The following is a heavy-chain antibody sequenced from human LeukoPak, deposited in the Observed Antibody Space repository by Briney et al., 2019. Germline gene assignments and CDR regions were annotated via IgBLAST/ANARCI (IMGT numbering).Heavy chain of an antibody. CDR3: AREFKSGYGMWA. CDR2: MGSSGNHI. J-gene: IGHJ5*02. V-gene: IGHV3-21*01. Sequence: GGSLRLSCAASGFTFSVYSFNWVRQAPGKGLEWVSSMGSSGNHIYYADSVKGRFTISRDNAENSLHLQMNSLRADDTAVYYCAREFKSGYGMWAWGQGTLVTVSS. D-gene: IGHD5-18*01. CDR1: GFTFSVYS.